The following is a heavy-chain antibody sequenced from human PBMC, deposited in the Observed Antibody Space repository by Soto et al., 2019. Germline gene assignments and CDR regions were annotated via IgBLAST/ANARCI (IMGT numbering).Heavy chain of an antibody. V-gene: IGHV3-21*01. CDR2: ISSSSSYI. J-gene: IGHJ6*02. CDR1: GFTFSSYS. CDR3: ARDQQQLEEYYYYGMDV. Sequence: EVQLVESGGGLVKPGGSLRLSCAASGFTFSSYSMNWVRQAPWKGLEWVSSISSSSSYIYYADSVKGRFTISRDNAKNSLYLQMNSLRAEDTAVYYCARDQQQLEEYYYYGMDVWGQGTTVTVSS. D-gene: IGHD6-13*01.